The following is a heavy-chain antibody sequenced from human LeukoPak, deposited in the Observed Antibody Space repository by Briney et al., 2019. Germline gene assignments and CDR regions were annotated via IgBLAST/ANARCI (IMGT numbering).Heavy chain of an antibody. CDR2: IRGKANNYAT. Sequence: GGSLKLSCAASGFTFSGSAVHWVRQASGKGLEWVGRIRGKANNYATAYAASVNGRFTTSRDDSKNTAYLQMNTLKTEDTAVYYCTRGSSLGYYYGMDVWGQGTTVSVSS. V-gene: IGHV3-73*01. J-gene: IGHJ6*02. CDR3: TRGSSLGYYYGMDV. CDR1: GFTFSGSA. D-gene: IGHD6-6*01.